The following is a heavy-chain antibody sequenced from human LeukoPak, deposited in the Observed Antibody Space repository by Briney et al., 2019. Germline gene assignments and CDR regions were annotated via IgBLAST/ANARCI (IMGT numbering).Heavy chain of an antibody. V-gene: IGHV7-4-1*02. CDR1: GYTFTIYA. CDR3: ARRKVRAPTLRWFDP. Sequence: ASVTVSFKASGYTFTIYAMNWVRQAPGQGVEGMGWINTNTGNPTYTQGFTGRVVFFLDNSGSTEYLQISSLKAEDTAVYYCARRKVRAPTLRWFDPWGQGTLVTVSS. J-gene: IGHJ5*02. D-gene: IGHD2-15*01. CDR2: INTNTGNP.